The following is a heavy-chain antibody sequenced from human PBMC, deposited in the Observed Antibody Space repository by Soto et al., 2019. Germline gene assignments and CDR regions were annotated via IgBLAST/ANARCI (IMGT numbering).Heavy chain of an antibody. CDR1: GFTVSYNY. CDR2: IYRVGDT. Sequence: GGSLRLSCAVSGFTVSYNYMNWVRQAPGKGLECVSVIYRVGDTFYSVSVTGRFTIWRDNCKHRLYLQMNSLRAKDKAGYYCAXGMYGSGSYYIGDACNIWGKGTMVTVSS. V-gene: IGHV3-53*01. D-gene: IGHD3-10*01. J-gene: IGHJ3*02. CDR3: AXGMYGSGSYYIGDACNI.